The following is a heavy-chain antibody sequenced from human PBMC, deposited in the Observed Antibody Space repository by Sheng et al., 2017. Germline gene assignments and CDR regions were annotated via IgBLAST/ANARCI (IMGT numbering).Heavy chain of an antibody. CDR1: GFTFSNFP. Sequence: EVQLLESGGGLVQPGGSLRLSCAASGFTFSNFPMNWVRQAPGKGLEWVSAISGGGSDTYYVDSVRGRFTISRDNSKNTFYLQMNSLRAEDTAVYYCAKPSGLSGTDWDYFDSWGQGTLVTVSS. CDR3: AKPSGLSGTDWDYFDS. J-gene: IGHJ4*02. CDR2: ISGGGSDT. V-gene: IGHV3-23*01. D-gene: IGHD6-13*01.